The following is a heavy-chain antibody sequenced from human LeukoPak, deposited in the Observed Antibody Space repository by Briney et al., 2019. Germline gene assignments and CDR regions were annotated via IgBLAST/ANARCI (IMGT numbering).Heavy chain of an antibody. CDR3: ARDWDTSGYYSTY. CDR2: ISPYSGNT. Sequence: ASVKVSCKASGYTFTNNYGITWVRQAPGQGLEWMGWISPYSGNTNYAQKLQGRVTMTTDTSTSTAYMELRSLRSDGTAVHYCARDWDTSGYYSTYWGQGTLVTVSS. D-gene: IGHD3-22*01. V-gene: IGHV1-18*01. CDR1: GYTFTNNYG. J-gene: IGHJ4*02.